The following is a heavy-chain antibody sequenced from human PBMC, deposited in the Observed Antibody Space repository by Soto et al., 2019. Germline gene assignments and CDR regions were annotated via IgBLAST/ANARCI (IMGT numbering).Heavy chain of an antibody. Sequence: GGSLRLSCAASGFPFSSYGIHWVRQAPVKGLEWVAVISYDGSNKYYADSVKGRFTISRDNSKNTLYLQMNSLRAEDTAGYYCAKVNDFWSGTDAFDIWGQGTMVTVSS. CDR2: ISYDGSNK. J-gene: IGHJ3*02. V-gene: IGHV3-30*18. CDR1: GFPFSSYG. CDR3: AKVNDFWSGTDAFDI. D-gene: IGHD3-3*01.